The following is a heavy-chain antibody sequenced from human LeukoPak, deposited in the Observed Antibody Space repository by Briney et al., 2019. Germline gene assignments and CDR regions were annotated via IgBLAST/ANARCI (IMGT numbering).Heavy chain of an antibody. CDR1: GGTFSSYA. D-gene: IGHD3-10*01. V-gene: IGHV1-69*06. CDR2: IIPIFGTA. J-gene: IGHJ6*04. Sequence: SVKVSCKASGGTFSSYAISWVRQAPGQGLEWMGGIIPIFGTANYAQKFQGRVTITADKSTSTAYMELSSLRSEDTAVYYCARGTITMVRGCMDYYGMDVWGKGTTVTVSS. CDR3: ARGTITMVRGCMDYYGMDV.